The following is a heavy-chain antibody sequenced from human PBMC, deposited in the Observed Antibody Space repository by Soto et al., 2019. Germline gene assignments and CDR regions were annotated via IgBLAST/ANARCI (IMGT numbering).Heavy chain of an antibody. D-gene: IGHD1-7*01. CDR3: ARAYLTGTTPPYNWFDR. CDR1: GYTFSGLY. V-gene: IGHV1-2*02. Sequence: ASVKVSCKASGYTFSGLYMHWVRQAPGQGLEWMGWINPNSGGTKSAEKFQGRVTISLDTPKNQFSLKLTSMTAADTAVYYCARAYLTGTTPPYNWFDRWGQGTLVTVSS. CDR2: INPNSGGT. J-gene: IGHJ5*02.